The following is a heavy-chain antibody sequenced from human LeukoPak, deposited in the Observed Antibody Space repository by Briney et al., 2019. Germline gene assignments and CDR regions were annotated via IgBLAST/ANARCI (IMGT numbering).Heavy chain of an antibody. CDR3: ARSYYYHGMDV. J-gene: IGHJ6*02. Sequence: GGSLRLSCAASGFTFISSEMSWVRQAPGKGLEWISYITGSGSIIYYADSVKGRFTISRDNAKNSLYLQMNSLRAEDTAVYYCARSYYYHGMDVWGQGTTVTVSS. V-gene: IGHV3-48*03. CDR1: GFTFISSE. CDR2: ITGSGSII.